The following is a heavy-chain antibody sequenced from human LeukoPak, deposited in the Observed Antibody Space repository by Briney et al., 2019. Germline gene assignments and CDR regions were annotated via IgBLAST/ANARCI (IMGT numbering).Heavy chain of an antibody. J-gene: IGHJ4*02. CDR2: INSDGSSI. Sequence: PGGSLRLSCAASGFTFSSHWMHWVRQAPGKGLVWVSRINSDGSSISYADSVKGRFTISRDNSKNTLYLQMNSLRAEDTAVYYCAKGVELWFNIDYWGQGTLVTVSS. V-gene: IGHV3-74*01. D-gene: IGHD5-18*01. CDR3: AKGVELWFNIDY. CDR1: GFTFSSHW.